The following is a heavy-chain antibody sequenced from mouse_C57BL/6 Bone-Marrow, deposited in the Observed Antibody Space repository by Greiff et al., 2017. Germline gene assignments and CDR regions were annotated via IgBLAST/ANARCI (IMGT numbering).Heavy chain of an antibody. D-gene: IGHD3-3*01. CDR2: LDPSDSYT. CDR3: ARQSPYQLEGYYFDY. Sequence: VQLQQPGAELVMPGASVKLSCKASGYSFTSYWMNWVKQRPGQGLEWIGELDPSDSYTKYNQKFKGKSTLTVDKSSSTAYKQRSSLTSEDSSVYYCARQSPYQLEGYYFDYWGQGTTLTVSS. J-gene: IGHJ2*01. CDR1: GYSFTSYW. V-gene: IGHV1-69*01.